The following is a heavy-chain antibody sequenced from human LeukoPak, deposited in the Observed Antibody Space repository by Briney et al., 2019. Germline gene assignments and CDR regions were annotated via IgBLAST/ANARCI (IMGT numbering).Heavy chain of an antibody. J-gene: IGHJ4*02. CDR2: MSHSGST. CDR1: GYSISSGYH. V-gene: IGHV4-38-2*01. CDR3: ARHHLYDSSGDGRYYFDY. Sequence: PSETLSLTCGVSGYSISSGYHWGWIRQPTGKGLEWIGSMSHSGSTYYNPSFKSRVTISVDTSKNQFSVKLSSVTAADTAVYYCARHHLYDSSGDGRYYFDYWGQGTLVTVSS. D-gene: IGHD3-22*01.